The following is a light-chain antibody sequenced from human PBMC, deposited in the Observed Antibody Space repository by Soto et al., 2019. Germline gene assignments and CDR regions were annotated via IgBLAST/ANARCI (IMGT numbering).Light chain of an antibody. CDR3: QQYNSYPLT. V-gene: IGKV1-5*03. Sequence: DIQMTQSPSTLSASVGDRVTITCRASQSVSSWLAWYQQKPGKAPKLLIYKASSLESGVPSSFSGSGSGTEFTLTISSLQPDDFATYCCQQYNSYPLTFGGGTKVEIK. CDR1: QSVSSW. J-gene: IGKJ4*01. CDR2: KAS.